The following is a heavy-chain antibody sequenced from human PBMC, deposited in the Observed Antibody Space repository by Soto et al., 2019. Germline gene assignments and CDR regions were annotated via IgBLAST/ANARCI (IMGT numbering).Heavy chain of an antibody. J-gene: IGHJ4*02. CDR2: ISNIGGQT. CDR1: GFTFEDYA. Sequence: EVHLLQSGGGLVQPGGSLRLSCEVSGFTFEDYAMNWVRRAPGKGLEWVSSISNIGGQTYYADSVKGRFTISRDMSKKTVHLGMNNLTADDTGVYFCAREMGGWGYDIFGVDISFDHWGQGTPVTVSS. D-gene: IGHD3-9*01. V-gene: IGHV3-23*01. CDR3: AREMGGWGYDIFGVDISFDH.